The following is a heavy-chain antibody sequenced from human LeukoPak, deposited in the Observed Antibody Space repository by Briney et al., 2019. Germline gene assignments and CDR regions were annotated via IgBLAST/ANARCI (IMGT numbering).Heavy chain of an antibody. J-gene: IGHJ6*02. CDR2: ISAYNGNT. CDR1: GYTFTSYG. Sequence: GASVKVSCKASGYTFTSYGISWVRQAPGQGLEWMGWISAYNGNTNYAQKLQGRVTMTTDTSTSTAYMELRSLRSDDTAVYYCARDGNSGSYQYYYYGMDVWGQGTTVTVSS. CDR3: ARDGNSGSYQYYYYGMDV. V-gene: IGHV1-18*01. D-gene: IGHD1-26*01.